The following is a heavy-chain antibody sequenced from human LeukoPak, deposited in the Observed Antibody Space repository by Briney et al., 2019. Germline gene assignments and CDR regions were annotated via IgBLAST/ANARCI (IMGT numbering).Heavy chain of an antibody. V-gene: IGHV3-23*01. D-gene: IGHD3-22*01. CDR2: ISGSGSYT. Sequence: GGSLRLSCAASGFTFSSYAMSWVRQAPGKGLEWVSAISGSGSYTDYADSVKGRFTISKDNSKNTLYMRMSSLRAEDTAVYYCAKRRYDSSGHFDSWGQGTLVTVSS. CDR1: GFTFSSYA. CDR3: AKRRYDSSGHFDS. J-gene: IGHJ4*02.